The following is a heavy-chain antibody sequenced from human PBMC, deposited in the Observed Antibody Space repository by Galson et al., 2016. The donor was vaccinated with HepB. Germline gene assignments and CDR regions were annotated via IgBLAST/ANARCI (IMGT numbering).Heavy chain of an antibody. V-gene: IGHV3-11*01. CDR3: ARHFGGIIMVDN. D-gene: IGHD3-16*02. Sequence: SLRLSCAASGFTLSNYYMSWIRQAPGKGLEWVSYIGSIGTTINIHYADSVKGRFTIYRDNAKNSLYLQMNSLRDEDTAVYYCARHFGGIIMVDNWGQGTLVTVSS. CDR1: GFTLSNYY. CDR2: IGSIGTTI. J-gene: IGHJ4*02.